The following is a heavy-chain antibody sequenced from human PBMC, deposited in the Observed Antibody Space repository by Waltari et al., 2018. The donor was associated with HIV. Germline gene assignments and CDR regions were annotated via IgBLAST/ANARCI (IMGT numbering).Heavy chain of an antibody. D-gene: IGHD2-15*01. Sequence: QVQLQESGPGLVKPLQTLSLTCTVSGGSISSGSYYWHWIRQPAGKGLEWIGRIYPSGSTNYNPSLKSRVTISVDTSKNQFSLKLSSVTAADTAVYYCARVFCSGGSCYGDGRYGMDVWGQGTTVTVSS. CDR3: ARVFCSGGSCYGDGRYGMDV. CDR2: IYPSGST. V-gene: IGHV4-61*02. J-gene: IGHJ6*02. CDR1: GGSISSGSYY.